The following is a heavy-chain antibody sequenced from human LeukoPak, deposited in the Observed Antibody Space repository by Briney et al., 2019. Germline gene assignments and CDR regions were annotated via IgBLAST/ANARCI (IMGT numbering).Heavy chain of an antibody. CDR2: IYPGDSDT. J-gene: IGHJ5*02. V-gene: IGHV5-51*01. CDR3: ARGFGDPNWFDP. Sequence: HGESLKISCKGSGYSFTSYWIGWVRQMPGKGLEWMGIIYPGDSDTRYSPSFRGQVTISADKSISTAYLQWSSLKASHTAMYYCARGFGDPNWFDPWDQEPWSPSPQ. CDR1: GYSFTSYW. D-gene: IGHD3-10*01.